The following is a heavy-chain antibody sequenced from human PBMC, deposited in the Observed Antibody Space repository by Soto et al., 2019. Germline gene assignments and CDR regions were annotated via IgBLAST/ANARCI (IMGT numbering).Heavy chain of an antibody. CDR1: GGSISSGGYY. CDR3: ARAGGGWYDKVLRPAFDI. D-gene: IGHD6-19*01. Sequence: QVQLQESGPGLVKPSQTLSLTCTVSGGSISSGGYYWSWIRQHPGKGLEWIGYIYYSGSTYYNPSLKSRVTISVDTSKNQFSLKLSCVTAADTAVYYCARAGGGWYDKVLRPAFDIWGQGTMVTVSS. V-gene: IGHV4-31*03. J-gene: IGHJ3*02. CDR2: IYYSGST.